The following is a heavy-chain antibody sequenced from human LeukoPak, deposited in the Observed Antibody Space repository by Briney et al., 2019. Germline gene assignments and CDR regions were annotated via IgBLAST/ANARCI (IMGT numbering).Heavy chain of an antibody. Sequence: SETLSLTCSVSGGSISSSSFYWGWIRQPPGKGLEWIGSISYSGSTYYNPSLKSRVTISVDTSKNQFSLKLSSVTAADTAVYYCARGSSRGSYPRLDYWGQGTLVTVSS. CDR3: ARGSSRGSYPRLDY. CDR2: ISYSGST. D-gene: IGHD1-26*01. J-gene: IGHJ4*02. CDR1: GGSISSSSFY. V-gene: IGHV4-39*01.